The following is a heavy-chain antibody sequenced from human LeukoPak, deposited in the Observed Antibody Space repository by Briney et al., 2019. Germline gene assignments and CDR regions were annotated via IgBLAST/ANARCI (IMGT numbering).Heavy chain of an antibody. Sequence: ASVKVSCKASGYTFTSYGISWVRQAPGQGLEWMGWISAYNGNTNYAQKLQGRVTMTTDTSTSTAYMELRSLRSDDTAVYYCARDRTYRFGYGSGSYRPFDYWGQGTLVTVSS. CDR1: GYTFTSYG. D-gene: IGHD3-10*01. V-gene: IGHV1-18*01. CDR3: ARDRTYRFGYGSGSYRPFDY. J-gene: IGHJ4*02. CDR2: ISAYNGNT.